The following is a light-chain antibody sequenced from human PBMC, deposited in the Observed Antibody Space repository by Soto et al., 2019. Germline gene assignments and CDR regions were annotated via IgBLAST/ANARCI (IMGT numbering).Light chain of an antibody. Sequence: EIVLTQSPGTLSLSPGERATLSCRASQSVSSSYLAWYQQKPGQAPRLLIYGASSRATGIPDRFSGSGSGTDFTLTISRLEPQDFAVYYCQQYGSSLTWTVGQGTQREIK. CDR2: GAS. CDR3: QQYGSSLTWT. CDR1: QSVSSSY. V-gene: IGKV3-20*01. J-gene: IGKJ1*01.